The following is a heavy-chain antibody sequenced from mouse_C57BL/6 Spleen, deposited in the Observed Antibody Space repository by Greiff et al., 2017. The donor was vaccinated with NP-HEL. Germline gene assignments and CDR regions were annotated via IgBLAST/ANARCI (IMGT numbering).Heavy chain of an antibody. CDR1: GFNIKDYY. V-gene: IGHV14-1*01. J-gene: IGHJ4*01. CDR3: TTYYGSSYYAMDY. D-gene: IGHD1-1*01. Sequence: EVKVEESGAELVRPGASVKLSCTASGFNIKDYYMHWVKQRPEQGLEWIGRIDPEDGDTEYAPKFQGKATMTADTSSNTAYLQLSSLTSEDTAVYYCTTYYGSSYYAMDYWGQGTSVTVSS. CDR2: IDPEDGDT.